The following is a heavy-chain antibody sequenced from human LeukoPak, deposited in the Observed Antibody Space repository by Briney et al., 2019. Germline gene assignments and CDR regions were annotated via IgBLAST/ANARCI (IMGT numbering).Heavy chain of an antibody. CDR1: GFNPEDFA. Sequence: QSGGSLRLSCEGSGFNPEDFAMHWVRQTPGKGPGWGSGITWNSRKIDYADSVKGRFTISRDNAKKSVYLQMNSLRPGDTAVYYCTKTNDGSGFLNDAYDIWGQGTKVIVSS. V-gene: IGHV3-9*02. J-gene: IGHJ3*02. CDR2: ITWNSRKI. D-gene: IGHD3-22*01. CDR3: TKTNDGSGFLNDAYDI.